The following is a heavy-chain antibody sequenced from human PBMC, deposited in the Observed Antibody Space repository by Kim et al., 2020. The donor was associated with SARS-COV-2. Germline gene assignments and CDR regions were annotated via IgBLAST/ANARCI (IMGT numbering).Heavy chain of an antibody. J-gene: IGHJ4*02. CDR2: IYYSGST. CDR3: AQTMGYGDYD. Sequence: SETLSLTCTVSGGSISSSSYYWGWIRQPPGRGLEWIGSIYYSGSTYYNPSLKSRVTISVDTSKNQFSLKLSSVTAADTAVYYCAQTMGYGDYDWGQGTLV. D-gene: IGHD4-17*01. V-gene: IGHV4-39*01. CDR1: GGSISSSSYY.